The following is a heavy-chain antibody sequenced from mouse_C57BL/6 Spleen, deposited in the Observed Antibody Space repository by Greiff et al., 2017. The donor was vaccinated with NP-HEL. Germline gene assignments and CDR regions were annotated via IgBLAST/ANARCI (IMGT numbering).Heavy chain of an antibody. J-gene: IGHJ2*01. V-gene: IGHV5-6*01. CDR2: ISSGGSYT. CDR3: ARRSLTTVVGGYFDY. D-gene: IGHD1-1*01. Sequence: EVQVVESGGDLVKPGGSLKLSCAASGFTFSSYGMSWVRQTPDKRLEWVATISSGGSYTYYPDSVKGRFTISRDNAKNTLYLQMSSLKSEDTAMYYCARRSLTTVVGGYFDYWGQGTTLTVSS. CDR1: GFTFSSYG.